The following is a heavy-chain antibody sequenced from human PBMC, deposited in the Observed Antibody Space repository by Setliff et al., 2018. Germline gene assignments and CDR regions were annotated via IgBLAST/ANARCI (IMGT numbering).Heavy chain of an antibody. Sequence: SETLSLTCTVSGGSISSGGYYWSWIRQHPGKGLEWIGYIYYSGSTYYNPSLKSRVTISVDTSKNQFSLKLSSVTAADTAVYYCARDRITIFGVVIPFDYWGQGTLVTVSS. CDR3: ARDRITIFGVVIPFDY. V-gene: IGHV4-31*02. D-gene: IGHD3-3*01. CDR1: GGSISSGGYY. CDR2: IYYSGST. J-gene: IGHJ4*02.